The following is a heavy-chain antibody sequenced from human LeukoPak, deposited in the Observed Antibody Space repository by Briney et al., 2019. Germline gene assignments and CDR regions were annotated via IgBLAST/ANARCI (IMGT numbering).Heavy chain of an antibody. V-gene: IGHV4-4*07. CDR1: GGSISSYY. Sequence: SETLSLTCTVSGGSISSYYWSWIRQPAGKGLERIGRIYTSGSTNYNPSLKSRVTMSVDTSKNQFSLKLSSVTAADTAVYYCARGPPPGLLWFGESMEGYYFDYWGQGTLVTVSP. CDR3: ARGPPPGLLWFGESMEGYYFDY. CDR2: IYTSGST. D-gene: IGHD3-10*01. J-gene: IGHJ4*02.